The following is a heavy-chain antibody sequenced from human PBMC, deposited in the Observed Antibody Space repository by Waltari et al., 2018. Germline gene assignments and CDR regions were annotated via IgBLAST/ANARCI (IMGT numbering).Heavy chain of an antibody. Sequence: QVQLQESGPGLVTPSQTLSLTCTVSGGSISSRSYYWSWTRQPAGKGLEWIGRIYTSGSTNYNPSLKSRVTISVDTSKNQFSLKLSSVTAADTAVYYCASKAGAVAGFDYWGQGTLVTVSS. V-gene: IGHV4-61*02. CDR3: ASKAGAVAGFDY. CDR1: GGSISSRSYY. J-gene: IGHJ4*02. D-gene: IGHD6-19*01. CDR2: IYTSGST.